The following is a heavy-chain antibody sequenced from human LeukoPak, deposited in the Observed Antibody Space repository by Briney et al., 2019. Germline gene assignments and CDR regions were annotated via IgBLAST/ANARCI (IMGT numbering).Heavy chain of an antibody. Sequence: PSETLSLNCTVSADSINMYYWAWIPPRPGKGLEWIGYVDHTWSTNLHHFLNGRVSISRDTSKNLFSLRLRTATAADTAVYFCARGRVSSSTWYSTYYYYFYMDVWGKGTTVTVSS. CDR2: VDHTWST. CDR3: ARGRVSSSTWYSTYYYYFYMDV. V-gene: IGHV4-59*01. J-gene: IGHJ6*03. D-gene: IGHD1-1*01. CDR1: ADSINMYY.